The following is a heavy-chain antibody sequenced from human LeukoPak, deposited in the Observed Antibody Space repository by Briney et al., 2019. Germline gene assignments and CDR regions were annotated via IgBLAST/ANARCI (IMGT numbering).Heavy chain of an antibody. D-gene: IGHD2-2*01. CDR2: ISAYNGNT. V-gene: IGHV1-18*01. J-gene: IGHJ3*02. CDR3: ARDRWNIVVVPAAMALDAFDI. Sequence: ASVKVSCKASGYTFTSYGISWVRQAPGQGLEWMGWISAYNGNTNYAQKLQGRVTMTTDTSTSTAYMELRSLRSDDTAVYYCARDRWNIVVVPAAMALDAFDIWGQGTMVTVSS. CDR1: GYTFTSYG.